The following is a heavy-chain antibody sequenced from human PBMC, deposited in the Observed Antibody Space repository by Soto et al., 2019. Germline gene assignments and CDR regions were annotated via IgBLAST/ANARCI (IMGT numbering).Heavy chain of an antibody. CDR3: AREEGTELDF. D-gene: IGHD1-7*01. V-gene: IGHV1-2*02. J-gene: IGHJ4*02. CDR2: INPKNGGT. CDR1: GYTFTDAY. Sequence: QVRLVQSGAEVKKPGASVKVTCKPSGYTFTDAYIHWVRQAPGQGLEWLGWINPKNGGTNDAQKFQGRVTMTRDTSSSTAFMELSSLNSNDTAVYYCAREEGTELDFWGQGTLVTVSS.